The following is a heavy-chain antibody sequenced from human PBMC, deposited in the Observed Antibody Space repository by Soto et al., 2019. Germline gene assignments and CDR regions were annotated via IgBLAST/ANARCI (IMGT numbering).Heavy chain of an antibody. CDR1: GFNFDKYA. Sequence: GGSLRLSCSTSGFNFDKYAMSWVRQAPGKGLEWVSSISGHGGSTWYADSVKGRFTIARDNSKNTLYLEMNGLRAQDTALYYCARYPQEVLSQYFDYWGKGTLVTVSS. CDR3: ARYPQEVLSQYFDY. V-gene: IGHV3-23*01. CDR2: ISGHGGST. D-gene: IGHD4-4*01. J-gene: IGHJ4*02.